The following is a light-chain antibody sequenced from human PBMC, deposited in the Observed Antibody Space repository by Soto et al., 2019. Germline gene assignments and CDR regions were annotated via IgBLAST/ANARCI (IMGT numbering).Light chain of an antibody. CDR3: SSYTSSSTDV. V-gene: IGLV2-14*01. Sequence: QSALTQPASVSGSPGQSITISCTGTSSDVGGYNYVSWYQQHPGKAPKLMIYEVSNRPSGVSNRFSGSKSGNTASLTNSGLQAEEETDYDCSSYTSSSTDVFGTGTKLTVL. CDR2: EVS. J-gene: IGLJ1*01. CDR1: SSDVGGYNY.